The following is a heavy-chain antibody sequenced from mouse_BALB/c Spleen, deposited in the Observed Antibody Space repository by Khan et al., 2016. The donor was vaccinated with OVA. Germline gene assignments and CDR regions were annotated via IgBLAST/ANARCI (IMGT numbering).Heavy chain of an antibody. V-gene: IGHV14-3*02. CDR2: IDPANGYT. CDR3: ARITYLDASY. D-gene: IGHD1-1*01. J-gene: IGHJ3*01. CDR1: GFNIKDTY. Sequence: EVQLQESGAEFVKPGASVKLSCTASGFNIKDTYMHWVKQRPEQGLEWIGRIDPANGYTKYDPKFQGKATITADTSSNTAYLHLNSLTSEDTAVYYWARITYLDASYWGQGTLVTVSA.